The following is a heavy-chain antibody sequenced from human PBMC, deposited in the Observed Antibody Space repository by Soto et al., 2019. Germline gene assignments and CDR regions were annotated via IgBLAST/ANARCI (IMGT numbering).Heavy chain of an antibody. Sequence: SETLSLTCAVYGGSFSGYYWSWIRQPPGKGLEWIGEINHSGSINYNPSLKSRVTISVDTSKNQFSLKLSSVTAADTAVYYCARGQVNMIVVVNLLQSYFDYWGQGTLVTVSS. V-gene: IGHV4-34*01. CDR2: INHSGSI. CDR1: GGSFSGYY. CDR3: ARGQVNMIVVVNLLQSYFDY. D-gene: IGHD3-22*01. J-gene: IGHJ4*02.